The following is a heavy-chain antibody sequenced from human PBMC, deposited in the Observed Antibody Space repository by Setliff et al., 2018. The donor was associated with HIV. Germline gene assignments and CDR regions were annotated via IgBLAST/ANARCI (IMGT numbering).Heavy chain of an antibody. D-gene: IGHD3-3*01. J-gene: IGHJ4*02. CDR3: ARVADRNYDFWSAYEY. CDR1: ADIVNAYY. V-gene: IGHV1-2*02. CDR2: ITPNGDDT. Sequence: ASVKVSCKASADIVNAYYIHWVRQAPGQGLEWMGWITPNGDDTNYPQKFEGRVTLTRDTSIATAYMELRSLTSDDTAVYYCARVADRNYDFWSAYEYWGQGTLVTVSS.